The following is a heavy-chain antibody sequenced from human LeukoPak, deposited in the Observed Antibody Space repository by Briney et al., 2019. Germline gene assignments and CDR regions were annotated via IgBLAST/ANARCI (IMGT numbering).Heavy chain of an antibody. Sequence: PSETLSLTCAVYGGSFSGYYWSWIRQPPGKGLEWIGYIYYTGSTSYNPSLKSRVTISVDTSKNQFSLRLSSVTAADTAVYYCARYTTTSVPNWFDPWGQGTLVTVSS. D-gene: IGHD2/OR15-2a*01. CDR1: GGSFSGYY. V-gene: IGHV4-59*08. CDR3: ARYTTTSVPNWFDP. J-gene: IGHJ5*02. CDR2: IYYTGST.